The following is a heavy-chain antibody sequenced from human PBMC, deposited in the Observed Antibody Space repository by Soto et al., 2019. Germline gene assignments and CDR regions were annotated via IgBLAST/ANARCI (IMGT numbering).Heavy chain of an antibody. Sequence: LSLTCAVYGGSFSGYYWSWIRQPPGKGLEWIGEINHSGSTNYNPSLKSRVTISVDTSKNQFSLKLSSVTAADTAVYYCARGVRFLSWYYYYGMDVWGKGTKVTVS. CDR3: ARGVRFLSWYYYYGMDV. V-gene: IGHV4-34*01. J-gene: IGHJ6*04. D-gene: IGHD3-3*01. CDR2: INHSGST. CDR1: GGSFSGYY.